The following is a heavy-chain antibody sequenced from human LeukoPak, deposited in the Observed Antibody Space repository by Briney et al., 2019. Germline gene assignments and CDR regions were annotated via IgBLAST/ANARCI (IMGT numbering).Heavy chain of an antibody. Sequence: SQTLSLTCAISGDSVSSNSAAWNWIRQSPSRGLEWLGRTYYRSKLYNDYAVSVKSRITINPDTSKNQFSLQLNSVTPEDTAVYYCARDLGRLGYCSSTSCYHQVGNWFDPWGQGTLVTVSS. V-gene: IGHV6-1*01. D-gene: IGHD2-2*01. CDR1: GDSVSSNSAA. J-gene: IGHJ5*02. CDR3: ARDLGRLGYCSSTSCYHQVGNWFDP. CDR2: TYYRSKLYN.